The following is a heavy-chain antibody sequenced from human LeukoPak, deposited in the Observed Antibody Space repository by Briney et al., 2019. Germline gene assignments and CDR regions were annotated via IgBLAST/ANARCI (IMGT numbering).Heavy chain of an antibody. CDR1: GFSISTSYL. Sequence: SETLSLTRVLSGFSISTSYLWGWIRQSPGKGLEWIGCFSLTGTTHYNPSLKSRVTISLDMSKNPFSLNVTSVNAPDTAVYYSARVPGVLMMYAPRLLPDFWGQGTLVTVSS. D-gene: IGHD2-8*01. J-gene: IGHJ4*02. V-gene: IGHV4-38-2*01. CDR2: FSLTGTT. CDR3: ARVPGVLMMYAPRLLPDF.